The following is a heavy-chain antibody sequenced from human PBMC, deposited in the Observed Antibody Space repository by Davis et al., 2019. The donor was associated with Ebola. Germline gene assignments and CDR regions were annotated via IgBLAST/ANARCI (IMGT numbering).Heavy chain of an antibody. CDR1: GFTFSSYG. V-gene: IGHV3-33*01. CDR2: IWYDGSNK. Sequence: GESLKISCAASGFTFSSYGMHWVRQAPGKGLEWVAVIWYDGSNKYYADSVKGRFTISRDNSKNTLYLQMNSLRAEDTAVYYCARSGSYYAGGFDPWGQGTLVTVSS. J-gene: IGHJ5*02. D-gene: IGHD1-26*01. CDR3: ARSGSYYAGGFDP.